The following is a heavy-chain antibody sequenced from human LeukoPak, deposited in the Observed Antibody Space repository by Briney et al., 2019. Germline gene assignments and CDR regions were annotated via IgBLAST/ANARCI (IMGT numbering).Heavy chain of an antibody. CDR1: GYTFTGYY. D-gene: IGHD5-24*01. CDR2: INPNGGGT. CDR3: ARATDGYNNGHDY. Sequence: ASVKVSCKASGYTFTGYYMHWVRQAPGQGLEWMGRINPNGGGTNYAQKFQGRVTMTRDTSISTAYMGLSRLRSDDTAVYYCARATDGYNNGHDYWGQGTLVTVSS. J-gene: IGHJ4*02. V-gene: IGHV1-2*06.